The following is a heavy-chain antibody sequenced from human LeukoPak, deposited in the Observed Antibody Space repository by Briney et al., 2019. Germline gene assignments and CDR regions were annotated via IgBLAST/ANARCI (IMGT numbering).Heavy chain of an antibody. CDR3: ARVEVSYYSDY. D-gene: IGHD2-8*02. CDR1: GFTFSTYE. Sequence: GGSLRLSCAASGFTFSTYEMNWVRQAPGKGLEWVSNISITGTIINYADSVKGRFTVSRDNAKYSLYLQMNSLRAEDTAVYYCARVEVSYYSDYWGQGTLVTVSS. V-gene: IGHV3-48*03. CDR2: ISITGTII. J-gene: IGHJ4*02.